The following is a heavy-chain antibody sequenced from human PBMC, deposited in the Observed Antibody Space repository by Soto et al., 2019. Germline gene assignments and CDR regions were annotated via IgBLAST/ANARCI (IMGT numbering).Heavy chain of an antibody. CDR1: GYTFTSYG. J-gene: IGHJ6*03. CDR3: ARDLGDYGDYEYYYYYYMDV. Sequence: QVQLVQSGAEVKKPGASVKVSCKASGYTFTSYGISWVRQAPGQGLEWMGWISAYNGNTNYAQKLQGRVTMTTDTSTSTAYMELRSLRSDDTAVYYCARDLGDYGDYEYYYYYYMDVWGKGTTVTVSS. CDR2: ISAYNGNT. D-gene: IGHD4-17*01. V-gene: IGHV1-18*01.